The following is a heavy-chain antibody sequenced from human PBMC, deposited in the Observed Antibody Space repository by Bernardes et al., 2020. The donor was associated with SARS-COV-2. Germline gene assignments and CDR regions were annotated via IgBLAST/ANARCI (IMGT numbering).Heavy chain of an antibody. J-gene: IGHJ5*02. CDR3: ARGPENYDFWSGYYEKNWFDP. CDR2: IYYSGST. Sequence: SETLSLTCTVSGGSISSYYWSWIRQPPGKGLEWIGYIYYSGSTNYNPSLKSRVTISVDTSKNQFSLKLSSVTAADTAVYYCARGPENYDFWSGYYEKNWFDPWGQGTPVTVSS. V-gene: IGHV4-59*01. CDR1: GGSISSYY. D-gene: IGHD3-3*01.